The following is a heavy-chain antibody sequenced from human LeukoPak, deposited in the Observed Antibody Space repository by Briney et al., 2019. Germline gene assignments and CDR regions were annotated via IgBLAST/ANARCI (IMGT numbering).Heavy chain of an antibody. CDR2: INWNSSYI. Sequence: AGGSLRLSCAASGFNFDDYAMHWVRQVPGKGLQWVSGINWNSSYIGFADFVKGRFTISRDNAKNSLYLNMNSLRAEDTALYYCAKDKTAAGTGNFDYWGQGTLVTVSS. V-gene: IGHV3-9*01. CDR1: GFNFDDYA. D-gene: IGHD6-13*01. CDR3: AKDKTAAGTGNFDY. J-gene: IGHJ4*02.